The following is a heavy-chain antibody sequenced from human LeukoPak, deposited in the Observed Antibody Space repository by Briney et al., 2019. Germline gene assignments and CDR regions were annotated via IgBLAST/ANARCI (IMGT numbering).Heavy chain of an antibody. J-gene: IGHJ6*03. D-gene: IGHD3-9*01. CDR2: ISSSSSYI. Sequence: TGGSLRLSCAASGFTFSNYNINWVRLAPGKGLEWVSSISSSSSYIYYADSVKGRFTISRDNAKNSLYLQMNSLRAEDTAVYYCARDDILTGSRGTYYYYMDVWGKGTTVTVSS. CDR1: GFTFSNYN. V-gene: IGHV3-21*01. CDR3: ARDDILTGSRGTYYYYMDV.